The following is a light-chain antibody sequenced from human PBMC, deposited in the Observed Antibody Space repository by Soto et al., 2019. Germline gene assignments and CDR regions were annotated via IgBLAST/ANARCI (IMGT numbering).Light chain of an antibody. CDR3: QQYNNWRPLT. J-gene: IGKJ4*01. CDR1: ETVRSN. CDR2: AAS. Sequence: RVMTQSPDTLSVSPGERATLSYRASETVRSNLAWYQQKPGQAPRLLIYAASTRATGIPARFIGNGSGTEFTLTISSLQSEDFAVYYCQQYNNWRPLTFGGGTKVDIK. V-gene: IGKV3D-15*01.